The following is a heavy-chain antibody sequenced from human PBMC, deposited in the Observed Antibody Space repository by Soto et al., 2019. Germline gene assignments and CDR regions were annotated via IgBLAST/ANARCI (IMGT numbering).Heavy chain of an antibody. CDR1: GGSFSGYY. J-gene: IGHJ4*02. D-gene: IGHD3-16*01. Sequence: PSETLSLTCAVYGGSFSGYYWSWIRQPPGKGLEWIGEINHSGSTNYNPSLKSRITISVDTSKNQFSLNLTSVTAADTAVYYCAKHGLTAYMAYYFDLWGRGTLVT. CDR3: AKHGLTAYMAYYFDL. CDR2: INHSGST. V-gene: IGHV4-34*01.